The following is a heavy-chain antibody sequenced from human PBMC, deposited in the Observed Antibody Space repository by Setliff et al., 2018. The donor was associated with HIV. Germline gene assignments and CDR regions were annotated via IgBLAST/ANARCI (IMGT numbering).Heavy chain of an antibody. J-gene: IGHJ4*02. CDR1: GYSISSRYY. Sequence: SEPLSLTCAVSGYSISSRYYWGWIRQPPGKGLEWIGSMSHSGTADYSPSLRSRVTISLDTSKNQFSLKLRSVTAADTAVYYCAKLSVLVDSWGQGTLVTVSS. V-gene: IGHV4-38-2*01. D-gene: IGHD1-7*01. CDR2: MSHSGTA. CDR3: AKLSVLVDS.